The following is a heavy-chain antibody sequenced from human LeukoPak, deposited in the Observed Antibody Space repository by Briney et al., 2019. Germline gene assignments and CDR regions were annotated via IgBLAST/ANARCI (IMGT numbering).Heavy chain of an antibody. J-gene: IGHJ4*02. Sequence: GSLRLSCAASGFTFGNYGMSWVRQAPGKGLEWVSSISGSGDNTYYADSVKGRSAISRDNSKNTLYLQMDSLRVEDTAVYHCAKTNGYYDYWGRGTLVTVSS. D-gene: IGHD5-18*01. CDR2: ISGSGDNT. CDR3: AKTNGYYDY. CDR1: GFTFGNYG. V-gene: IGHV3-23*01.